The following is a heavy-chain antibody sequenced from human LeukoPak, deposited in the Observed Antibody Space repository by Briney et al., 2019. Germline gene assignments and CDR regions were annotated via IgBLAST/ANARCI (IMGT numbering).Heavy chain of an antibody. CDR1: GFTFSSYA. Sequence: AGSLRLSCAASGFTFSSYAMHWVRQAPGKGREWVALMSYDGSSKYYTDSVKGRFTISRDNSKNSLYLQMNGLRAEDTAVYYCARTGGSSGWYSPALLKYYFDYGGQETLVTVSS. CDR2: MSYDGSSK. J-gene: IGHJ4*02. D-gene: IGHD6-19*01. CDR3: ARTGGSSGWYSPALLKYYFDY. V-gene: IGHV3-30*04.